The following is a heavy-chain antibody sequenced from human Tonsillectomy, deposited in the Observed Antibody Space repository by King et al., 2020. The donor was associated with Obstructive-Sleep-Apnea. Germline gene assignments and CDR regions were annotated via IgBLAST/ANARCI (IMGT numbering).Heavy chain of an antibody. CDR3: AKDHYYGSGRFDY. CDR2: ISYDGSNK. V-gene: IGHV3-30*18. J-gene: IGHJ4*02. CDR1: GFTFSSYG. D-gene: IGHD3-10*01. Sequence: VQLVESGGGVVQPGRSLRLSCAASGFTFSSYGMHWVRQAPGKGLEWVAVISYDGSNKYYADSGKGRFTISRDNSKNTLYLQMNSLRAEDTAVYYCAKDHYYGSGRFDYWGQGTLVTVSS.